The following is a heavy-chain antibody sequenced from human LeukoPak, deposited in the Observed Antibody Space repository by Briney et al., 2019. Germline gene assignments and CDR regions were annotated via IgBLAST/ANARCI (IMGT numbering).Heavy chain of an antibody. Sequence: SETLSLTCTVSGGSMTHSYWGWIRQPPGKGLEWLGHIYFTGSTNSNPSLKSRVTISLDTSQNQFSLRLSSVTAADTAVYYCARHSSSSWPQYAFDIWGQGTMVTVSS. J-gene: IGHJ3*02. CDR3: ARHSSSSWPQYAFDI. V-gene: IGHV4-59*08. CDR2: IYFTGST. CDR1: GGSMTHSY. D-gene: IGHD6-13*01.